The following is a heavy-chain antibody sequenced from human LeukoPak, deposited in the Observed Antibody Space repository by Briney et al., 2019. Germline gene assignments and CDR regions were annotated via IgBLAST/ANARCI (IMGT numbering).Heavy chain of an antibody. CDR3: ARGKVPDRDYYYYMDV. CDR2: IYSGGNT. J-gene: IGHJ6*03. CDR1: GFTVSSNY. D-gene: IGHD2-2*01. V-gene: IGHV3-53*05. Sequence: GGSLRLSCAASGFTVSSNYMSWVRQAPGKGLQWVSVIYSGGNTYYADSVKGRFTISRDNSKNTLYLQMNSLRAEDTAVYYCARGKVPDRDYYYYMDVWGKGTTVTVSS.